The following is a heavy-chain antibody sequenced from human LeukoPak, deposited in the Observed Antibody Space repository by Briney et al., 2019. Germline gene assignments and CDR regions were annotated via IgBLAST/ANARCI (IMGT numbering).Heavy chain of an antibody. CDR3: ARVRSAAAGPLDY. CDR2: INHDATEK. V-gene: IGHV3-7*01. Sequence: PGGSLRLSCVASGFSFYSYWMNWVRQAPGRGLEWVANINHDATEKYYVDSVKGRFTISRDNAKKSLYLQMNRLRADDTAVYHCARVRSAAAGPLDYWGQGTLVTVSS. J-gene: IGHJ4*02. CDR1: GFSFYSYW. D-gene: IGHD6-13*01.